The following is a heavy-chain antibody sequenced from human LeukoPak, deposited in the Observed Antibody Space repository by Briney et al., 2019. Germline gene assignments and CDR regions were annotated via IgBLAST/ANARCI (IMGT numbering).Heavy chain of an antibody. CDR3: ARVHDSSGYLAYYYYMDV. J-gene: IGHJ6*03. V-gene: IGHV3-30*04. CDR2: ISYDGSNK. Sequence: PGGSLRLSCAASGFTFSSYAMHWVRQAPGKGLEWVAVISYDGSNKYYADSVKGRFTISRDNSKNTLYLQMNSLRAEDTAVYYCARVHDSSGYLAYYYYMDVWGKGTTVTVSS. CDR1: GFTFSSYA. D-gene: IGHD3-22*01.